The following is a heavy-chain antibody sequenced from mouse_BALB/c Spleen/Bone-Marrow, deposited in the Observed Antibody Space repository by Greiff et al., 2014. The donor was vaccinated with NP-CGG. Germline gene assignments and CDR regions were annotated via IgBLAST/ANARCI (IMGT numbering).Heavy chain of an antibody. D-gene: IGHD2-4*01. CDR2: INPSNGRT. V-gene: IGHV1S81*02. CDR1: GCTFTSYW. Sequence: QVQLQQPGAELVKPGASVKLSCKASGCTFTSYWMHWVKQRPGQGLEWIGEINPSNGRTNYDEKFKSKATLTVDKSSSTAYMQLSSLTSEDSAVYYCARDYDYWYFDVWGAGTTVTVSS. J-gene: IGHJ1*01. CDR3: ARDYDYWYFDV.